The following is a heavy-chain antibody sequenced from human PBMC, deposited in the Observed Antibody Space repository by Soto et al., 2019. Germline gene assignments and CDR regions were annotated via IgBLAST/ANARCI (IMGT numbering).Heavy chain of an antibody. CDR1: GGTFSSYA. CDR3: ARGGYYDFWGGYPNDAFDI. Sequence: VKVSCKASGGTFSSYAISWVRQAPGQGLEWMGGIIPIFGTANYAQKFQGRVTITADKSTSTAYMELSSLRSEDTAVYYCARGGYYDFWGGYPNDAFDIWGQGTMVTVSS. J-gene: IGHJ3*02. V-gene: IGHV1-69*13. D-gene: IGHD3-3*01. CDR2: IIPIFGTA.